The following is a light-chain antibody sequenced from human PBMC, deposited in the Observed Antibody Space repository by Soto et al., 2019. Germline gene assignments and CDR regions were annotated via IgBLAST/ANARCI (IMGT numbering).Light chain of an antibody. J-gene: IGLJ3*02. V-gene: IGLV3-21*04. CDR1: NIGSKS. Sequence: SYELTQPPSVSVAPGKTARTTCGGNNIGSKSVHWYQQKPGQAPRLVISYDNDRPSGIPERFSGSDSGNTATLTISRVEVGDEADYYCQVWDSSSDHVVFGGGTKLTVL. CDR3: QVWDSSSDHVV. CDR2: YDN.